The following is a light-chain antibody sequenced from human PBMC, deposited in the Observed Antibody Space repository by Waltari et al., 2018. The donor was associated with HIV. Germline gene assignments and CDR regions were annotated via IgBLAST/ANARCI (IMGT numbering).Light chain of an antibody. J-gene: IGKJ5*01. CDR1: QSVSSY. CDR3: QQRSNWPRST. CDR2: DAS. Sequence: EIVLTQSPATLSLSPGERATLSCRASQSVSSYLAWYQQKPGQAPRLLIYDASSRATGIPARFSGSGSGTDFTLTISSLEPEDFAVYYCQQRSNWPRSTFGRGTRLEIK. V-gene: IGKV3-11*01.